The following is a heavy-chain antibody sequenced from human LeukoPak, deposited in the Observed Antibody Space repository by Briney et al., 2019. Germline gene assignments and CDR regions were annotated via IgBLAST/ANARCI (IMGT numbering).Heavy chain of an antibody. CDR2: ISSSGSHI. J-gene: IGHJ6*04. CDR3: AELGITIIGGV. Sequence: GGSLRLSCAASGFTFSSYSMNWVRQAPGKGLEWVSSISSSGSHIYYADSVKGRITISRDNAKNSLYLQMNSLRAEDTAVYYCAELGITIIGGVWGKGTTVTISS. V-gene: IGHV3-21*01. D-gene: IGHD3-10*02. CDR1: GFTFSSYS.